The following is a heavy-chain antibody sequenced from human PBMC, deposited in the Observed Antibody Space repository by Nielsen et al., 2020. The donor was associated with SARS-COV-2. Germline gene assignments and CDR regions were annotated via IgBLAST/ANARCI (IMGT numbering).Heavy chain of an antibody. J-gene: IGHJ4*02. CDR2: ISSSSSYI. Sequence: GGSLRLSCAASGFTFSSYSMNWVRLAPGKGLEWVSSISSSSSYIYYADSVKGRFTISRDNAKNSLYLQMNSLRAEDTAVYYCASGTCSSTSCYLFDYWGQGTLITVSS. D-gene: IGHD2-2*01. V-gene: IGHV3-21*01. CDR3: ASGTCSSTSCYLFDY. CDR1: GFTFSSYS.